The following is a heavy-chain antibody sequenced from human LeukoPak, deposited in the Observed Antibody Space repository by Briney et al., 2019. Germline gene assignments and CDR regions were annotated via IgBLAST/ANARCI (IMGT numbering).Heavy chain of an antibody. Sequence: SVKVSCKASGGTFSSYAINWVRQAPGQGLEWMGGIIPIFDTTNYAQNFQGRVTITADKSTNTAYMELSSLRSEDTAVYYCARAIRGSKIASRYYFYYMDIWGKGTTVTVSS. J-gene: IGHJ6*03. CDR1: GGTFSSYA. D-gene: IGHD3-10*01. CDR2: IIPIFDTT. V-gene: IGHV1-69*06. CDR3: ARAIRGSKIASRYYFYYMDI.